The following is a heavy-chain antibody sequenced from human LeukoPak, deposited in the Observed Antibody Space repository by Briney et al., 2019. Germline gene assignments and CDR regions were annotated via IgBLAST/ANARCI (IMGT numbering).Heavy chain of an antibody. CDR3: ASSTRGSGYYYGGRYYFDY. D-gene: IGHD3-22*01. J-gene: IGHJ4*02. Sequence: SETLSRTSAVYRGSFSCYYWSWIRPPPGKGLEWIGEIIYSGSTNYNPSLKSRVTISVDTSKNQFSLKLSSGTAADTAVYYCASSTRGSGYYYGGRYYFDYWGQGTLVTVSS. V-gene: IGHV4-34*12. CDR1: RGSFSCYY. CDR2: IIYSGST.